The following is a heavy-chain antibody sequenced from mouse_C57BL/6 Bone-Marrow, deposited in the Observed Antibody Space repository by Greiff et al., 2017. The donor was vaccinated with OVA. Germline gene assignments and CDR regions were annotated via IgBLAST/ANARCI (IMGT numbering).Heavy chain of an antibody. J-gene: IGHJ1*03. CDR3: ARSELGNWYFDV. Sequence: QVQLQQSGTELVKPGASVKLSCKASGYTFTSYWMHWVKQRPGQGLEWIGNINPSNGGTNYNEKFKSKATLTVDKSSSTAYMQLSSLTSEDSAVYYCARSELGNWYFDVWGTGTTVTVSS. V-gene: IGHV1-53*01. D-gene: IGHD4-1*01. CDR1: GYTFTSYW. CDR2: INPSNGGT.